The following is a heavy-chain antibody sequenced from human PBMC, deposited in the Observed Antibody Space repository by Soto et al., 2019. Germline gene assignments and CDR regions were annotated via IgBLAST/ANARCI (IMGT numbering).Heavy chain of an antibody. D-gene: IGHD3-16*01. Sequence: SQTLSLTCXISGDSVSSSSVAWNWVRQSPSRGLEWLGRTYYRSRWYSDFAVSVRGRIVINADTSKNQFSLQLNSVTPEDTAVYFCARSEGDSDYYYYGLDVWGQGTTVTVSS. CDR1: GDSVSSSSVA. V-gene: IGHV6-1*01. J-gene: IGHJ6*02. CDR3: ARSEGDSDYYYYGLDV. CDR2: TYYRSRWYS.